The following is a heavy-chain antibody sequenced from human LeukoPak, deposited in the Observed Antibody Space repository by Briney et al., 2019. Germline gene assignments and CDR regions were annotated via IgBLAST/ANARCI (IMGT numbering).Heavy chain of an antibody. Sequence: GESLKISCKVSGYNFTTYWISWVRQMPGKGLEWIGKIDPSDSYTNYSPSFQGHVTISADKSISAAYLQWSSLEASDTAMYYCARRAQGYCTSTSCPVGDFDYWGQGTLVTVSS. CDR2: IDPSDSYT. J-gene: IGHJ4*02. CDR3: ARRAQGYCTSTSCPVGDFDY. CDR1: GYNFTTYW. D-gene: IGHD2-2*01. V-gene: IGHV5-10-1*01.